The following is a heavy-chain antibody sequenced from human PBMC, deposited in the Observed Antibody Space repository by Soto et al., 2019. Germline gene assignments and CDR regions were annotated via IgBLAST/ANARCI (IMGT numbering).Heavy chain of an antibody. CDR2: INHSGNT. J-gene: IGHJ4*02. CDR3: VRHAQWVIRAY. V-gene: IGHV4-34*01. Sequence: SETLSLTCAVYGGSFSGYYWSWIRQPPGKGLEWIGEINHSGNTNYNPSLKSRLTIFVDTSKNQFSLKLSSVTAADTAVYYCVRHAQWVIRAYWGQGSLVTVSS. CDR1: GGSFSGYY. D-gene: IGHD6-19*01.